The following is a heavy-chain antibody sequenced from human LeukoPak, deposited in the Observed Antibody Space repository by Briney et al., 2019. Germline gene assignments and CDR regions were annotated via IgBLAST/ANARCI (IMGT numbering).Heavy chain of an antibody. CDR3: ARNTETAIPLPYYFDY. CDR1: GYTFTSYA. V-gene: IGHV1-3*04. J-gene: IGHJ4*02. D-gene: IGHD2-21*02. Sequence: ASVKVSCKASGYTFTSYAMHWVRQAPGQRLECMGWINTGNGNTKYSQKFQGRVTITRDTSASTAYMDLSNLRSEDTAVYYCARNTETAIPLPYYFDYWGQGTLVTVSS. CDR2: INTGNGNT.